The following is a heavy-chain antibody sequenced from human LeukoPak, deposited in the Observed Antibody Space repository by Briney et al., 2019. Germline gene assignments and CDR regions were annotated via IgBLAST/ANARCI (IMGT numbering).Heavy chain of an antibody. D-gene: IGHD6-6*01. V-gene: IGHV4-38-2*02. CDR1: GGSISSGYY. Sequence: SETLSLTCTVSGGSISSGYYWGWIRQPPGKGLEWIGSIYHSGSTYYNPSLKSRVTISVDTSKNQFSLKLSSVTAADTAVYYCARVDSSSSHIDYWGQGTLVTVSS. CDR3: ARVDSSSSHIDY. CDR2: IYHSGST. J-gene: IGHJ4*02.